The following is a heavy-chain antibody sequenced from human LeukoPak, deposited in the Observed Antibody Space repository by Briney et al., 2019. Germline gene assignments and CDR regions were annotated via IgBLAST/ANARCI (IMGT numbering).Heavy chain of an antibody. V-gene: IGHV4-34*01. J-gene: IGHJ5*02. CDR3: ARDVAGNWFDP. CDR2: INHSGST. D-gene: IGHD6-13*01. CDR1: GGSFSGYY. Sequence: SEILSLTCAVYGGSFSGYYWSWIRQPPGKGLEWIGEINHSGSTNYNPSLKSRVTISVDTSKNQFSLKLSSVTAADTAVYYCARDVAGNWFDPWGQGTLVTVSS.